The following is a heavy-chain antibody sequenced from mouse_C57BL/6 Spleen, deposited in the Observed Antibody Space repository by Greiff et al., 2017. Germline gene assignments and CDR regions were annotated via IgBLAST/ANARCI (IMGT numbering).Heavy chain of an antibody. CDR3: AKLGRDWYFDV. J-gene: IGHJ1*03. D-gene: IGHD4-1*01. Sequence: VQLQQSGAELVKPGASVKLSCTASGFNIKDYYMHWVKQRTEQGLAWIGRIDPADGETKYAPKFPGKPTITADTSSNTADLQLSSLTSEDTAFYYCAKLGRDWYFDVWGTGTTVTVSS. CDR2: IDPADGET. V-gene: IGHV14-2*01. CDR1: GFNIKDYY.